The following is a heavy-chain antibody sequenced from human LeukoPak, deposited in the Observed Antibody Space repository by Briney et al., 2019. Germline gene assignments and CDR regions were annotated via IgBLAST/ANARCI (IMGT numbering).Heavy chain of an antibody. CDR3: ARDSKSKYSSSWYAYYYYYMDV. D-gene: IGHD6-13*01. CDR2: IIPIFGTA. Sequence: SSVKVSCKASGGTFSSYAISCVRQAPGQGLEWMGRIIPIFGTANYAQKFQGRVTITTDESTSTAYMELSSLRSEDTAVYYCARDSKSKYSSSWYAYYYYYMDVWGKGTTVTVSS. J-gene: IGHJ6*03. V-gene: IGHV1-69*05. CDR1: GGTFSSYA.